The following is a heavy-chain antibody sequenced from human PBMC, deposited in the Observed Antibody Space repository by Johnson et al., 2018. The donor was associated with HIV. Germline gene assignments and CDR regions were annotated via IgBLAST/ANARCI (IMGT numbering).Heavy chain of an antibody. V-gene: IGHV3-30*04. Sequence: QVQLVESGGGVVQPGRSLRLSCAVSGFTFNNYPMHWVRQAPGKGLEWVAVISYDGSNKYYGDSVKGRFTISRDNSKNTLYLQMNSLRAEDTAVYYCAKDRGLLDAFDIWGQGTMVTVSS. CDR3: AKDRGLLDAFDI. J-gene: IGHJ3*02. CDR1: GFTFNNYP. CDR2: ISYDGSNK.